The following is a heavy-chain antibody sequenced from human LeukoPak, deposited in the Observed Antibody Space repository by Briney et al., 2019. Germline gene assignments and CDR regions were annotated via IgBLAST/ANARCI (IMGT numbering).Heavy chain of an antibody. J-gene: IGHJ4*02. Sequence: PGGSLRLSCAVSGFTFSTFWMSWVRQAPGKGLEWVANINQDGSEKYYVDSMKGRFTVSRDNAKNSLYLQMDSLRAEDTAVYYCARGGTFVSDYWGQGTLVTVSS. CDR3: ARGGTFVSDY. V-gene: IGHV3-7*01. CDR1: GFTFSTFW. CDR2: INQDGSEK. D-gene: IGHD1-1*01.